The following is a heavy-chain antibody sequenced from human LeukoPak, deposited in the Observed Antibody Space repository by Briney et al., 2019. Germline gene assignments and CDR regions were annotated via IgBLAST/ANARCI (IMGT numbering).Heavy chain of an antibody. D-gene: IGHD1-26*01. CDR1: GFTLSSSA. V-gene: IGHV3-23*01. CDR2: ITSGGIK. Sequence: GGSPRLSCAASGFTLSSSAMSWVRQAAGKGVECSSTITSGGIKDYADSLKGRFTISRDNSKNTLYLQMNSLRAEDTAVYYCTYWETRARFQYWGQGTLVTVSS. CDR3: TYWETRARFQY. J-gene: IGHJ1*01.